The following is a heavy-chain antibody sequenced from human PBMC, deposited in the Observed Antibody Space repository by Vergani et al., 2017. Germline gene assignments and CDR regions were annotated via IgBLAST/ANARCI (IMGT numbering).Heavy chain of an antibody. Sequence: QVQLQESGPGLVKPSQTLSLTCTVSRGSLSSGDYYWSWIRQPPGQGLEWIGYIYYSGSTYYNPSLKSRVTISVDTSKNPFSLKLGSVTAADTAVYYCARFITMVRGDYFDYWGQGTLVTVSS. CDR3: ARFITMVRGDYFDY. CDR2: IYYSGST. D-gene: IGHD3-10*01. CDR1: RGSLSSGDYY. V-gene: IGHV4-30-4*01. J-gene: IGHJ4*02.